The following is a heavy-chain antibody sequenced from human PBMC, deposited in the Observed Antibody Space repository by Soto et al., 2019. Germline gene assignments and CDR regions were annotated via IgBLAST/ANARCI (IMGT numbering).Heavy chain of an antibody. Sequence: QVQLVQSGAEVKKPGASVKVSCKASGYTFTSYGISWVRQAPGQGLEWMGWISAYNGNTNYAQKLQGRVTMTTDTSTSTAYMELRSLRSDDTAVYYWARDPLIVVVPAIHGAFDIWGQGTMVTVSS. J-gene: IGHJ3*02. D-gene: IGHD2-21*02. CDR1: GYTFTSYG. V-gene: IGHV1-18*01. CDR2: ISAYNGNT. CDR3: ARDPLIVVVPAIHGAFDI.